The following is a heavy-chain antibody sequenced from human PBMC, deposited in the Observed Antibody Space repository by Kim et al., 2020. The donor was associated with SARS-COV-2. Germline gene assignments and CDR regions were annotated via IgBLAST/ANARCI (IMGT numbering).Heavy chain of an antibody. CDR3: TTDTAMDISAYY. CDR1: GFTFSNAW. V-gene: IGHV3-15*01. Sequence: GGSLRLSCAASGFTFSNAWMSWVRQAPGKGLEWVGRIKSKTDGGTTDYAAPVKGRFTISRDDSKNTLYLQMNSLKTEDTAVYYCTTDTAMDISAYYWGQGTLVTVSS. D-gene: IGHD5-18*01. CDR2: IKSKTDGGTT. J-gene: IGHJ4*02.